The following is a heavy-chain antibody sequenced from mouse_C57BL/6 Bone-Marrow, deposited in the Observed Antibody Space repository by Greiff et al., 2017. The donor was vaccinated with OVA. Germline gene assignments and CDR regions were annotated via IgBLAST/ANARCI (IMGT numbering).Heavy chain of an antibody. CDR2: IDPSDSYT. J-gene: IGHJ1*03. Sequence: VQLQQPGAELVKPGASVKLSCKASGYTFTSYWMQWVKQRPGQGLEWIGEIDPSDSYTNYNQKFKGKATLTVDTSSSTAYMQLSSLTSEDSAVYYCASVTTVFHWYFDVWGTGTTVTVSS. D-gene: IGHD1-1*01. CDR1: GYTFTSYW. CDR3: ASVTTVFHWYFDV. V-gene: IGHV1-50*01.